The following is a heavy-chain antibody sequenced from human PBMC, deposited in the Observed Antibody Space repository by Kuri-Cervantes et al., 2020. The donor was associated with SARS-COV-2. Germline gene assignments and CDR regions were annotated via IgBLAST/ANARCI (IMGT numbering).Heavy chain of an antibody. V-gene: IGHV3-64D*08. J-gene: IGHJ5*01. Sequence: GESLKISCSASGLTFSHYVMHWVRQAPGKGLEYVSAINNDGYYTYYTDSVKGRFIISRDNSKNTLYLQMSSLRAEDTAVYYCVKSLRFLEWLPLDSWGQGTLVTVSS. CDR2: INNDGYYT. D-gene: IGHD3-3*01. CDR3: VKSLRFLEWLPLDS. CDR1: GLTFSHYV.